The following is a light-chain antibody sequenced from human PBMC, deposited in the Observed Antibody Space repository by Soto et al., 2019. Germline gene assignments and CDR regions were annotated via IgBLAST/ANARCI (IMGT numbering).Light chain of an antibody. J-gene: IGLJ1*01. CDR1: SSGVGGYNY. CDR2: DVS. Sequence: QSVLTQPASVSGSPGQSITISCTGTSSGVGGYNYVSWYQQHPGKAPKLMIYDVSNRPSGVSNRFSGSKSGNTASLTISGLQAEDEADYYCSSYTSSSTPLGVFGTGTKVTVL. V-gene: IGLV2-14*01. CDR3: SSYTSSSTPLGV.